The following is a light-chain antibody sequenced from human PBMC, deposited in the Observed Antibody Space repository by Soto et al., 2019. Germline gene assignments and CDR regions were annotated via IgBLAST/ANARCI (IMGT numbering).Light chain of an antibody. CDR3: HQYGTAPLT. J-gene: IGKJ3*01. Sequence: ELGIPQSPGPLSLSPGARATPSCRASQTVSNNHLTLYQQKPCQAPRLLIYDASSRATGIPDRFSGSGSGTDFTLTISRLEPEDFSVYYCHQYGTAPLTFGPGTKGDIK. CDR1: QTVSNNH. CDR2: DAS. V-gene: IGKV3-20*01.